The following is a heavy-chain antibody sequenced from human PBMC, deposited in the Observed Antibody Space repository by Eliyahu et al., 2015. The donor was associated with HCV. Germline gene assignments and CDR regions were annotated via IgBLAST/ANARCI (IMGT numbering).Heavy chain of an antibody. V-gene: IGHV3-15*01. CDR2: IKTEYDGGTT. CDR1: XFXFSNAW. J-gene: IGHJ4*02. Sequence: EVQLVESGGGLVKPGGSLXLSCAASXFXFSNAWXGWVRQAPGKGLEWVGRIKTEYDGGTTDHAALVKGRFAISRDDSKNTLYLHMNSLKTEDTAVYYCITDLYDSTGHWGQGTLVTVSS. CDR3: ITDLYDSTGH. D-gene: IGHD2-8*01.